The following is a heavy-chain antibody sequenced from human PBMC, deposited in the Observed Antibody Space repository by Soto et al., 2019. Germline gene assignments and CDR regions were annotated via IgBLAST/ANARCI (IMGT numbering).Heavy chain of an antibody. CDR2: INHSGST. J-gene: IGHJ6*02. V-gene: IGHV4-34*01. D-gene: IGHD3-3*01. CDR1: GGSFSGYY. CDR3: ARGFGDFWSGYYKYYYSYGMDV. Sequence: SETLSLTCAVYGGSFSGYYWSWIRQPPGKGLEWIGEINHSGSTNYNPSLKSRVTISVDTSKNQFSLKLSSVTAADTAVYYCARGFGDFWSGYYKYYYSYGMDVWGQGTTVTVSS.